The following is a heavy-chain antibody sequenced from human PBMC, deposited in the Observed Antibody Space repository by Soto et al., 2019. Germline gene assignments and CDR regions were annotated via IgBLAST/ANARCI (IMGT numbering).Heavy chain of an antibody. CDR1: GGTFSSYA. D-gene: IGHD3-22*01. J-gene: IGHJ6*02. CDR3: ARADSSGYYLEYYYYYGMDV. Sequence: QVQLVQSGAEVKKPGSSVKVSCKASGGTFSSYAISWVRQAHGQGLEWMGGIIPIFGTANYAQKFQVRVTDAADEPPSTAYMNLSSLRSEDTAVYYCARADSSGYYLEYYYYYGMDVWGQGTTVTVSS. CDR2: IIPIFGTA. V-gene: IGHV1-69*01.